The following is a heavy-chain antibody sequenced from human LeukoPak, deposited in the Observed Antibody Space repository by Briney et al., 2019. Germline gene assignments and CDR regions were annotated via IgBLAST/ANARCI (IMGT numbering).Heavy chain of an antibody. CDR3: EAQYYDILTGYLPFRDY. J-gene: IGHJ4*02. V-gene: IGHV3-23*01. CDR2: ISGSGGST. D-gene: IGHD3-9*01. CDR1: GFTFSSYA. Sequence: PGGSLRLSCAASGFTFSSYAMSWVRQAPGKGLEWVSVISGSGGSTYYADSVKGRFTISRDNSKNTLYQQMNSLRAEDTAVYYCEAQYYDILTGYLPFRDYWGQGTLVTVSS.